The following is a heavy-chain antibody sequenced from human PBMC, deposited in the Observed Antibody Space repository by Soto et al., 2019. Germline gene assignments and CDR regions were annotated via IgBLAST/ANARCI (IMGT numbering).Heavy chain of an antibody. CDR2: ISGSGGAT. J-gene: IGHJ4*02. CDR1: GFTVSSNY. D-gene: IGHD6-19*01. Sequence: GGSLRLSCAASGFTVSSNYMSWVRQAPGKGLEWVSAISGSGGATYYAASVKGRFTISRDNSNNTLYLQMNSLRAEDTAVYYCAKDREQWLVPFDYWGQGTLVTVSS. CDR3: AKDREQWLVPFDY. V-gene: IGHV3-23*01.